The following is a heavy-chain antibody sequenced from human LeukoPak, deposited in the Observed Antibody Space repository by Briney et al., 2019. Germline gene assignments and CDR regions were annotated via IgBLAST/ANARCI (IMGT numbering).Heavy chain of an antibody. D-gene: IGHD3-3*01. CDR3: ARDRAWNYFDY. CDR1: EFTFSRHG. V-gene: IGHV3-30*03. J-gene: IGHJ4*02. Sequence: PGRSLRLSCAPSEFTFSRHGMHWVRQAPGKGLEWVAIISNDGGRKYYAHSVEGRFTISRDNSKNTQYLQMDSLRAEDTAVYYCARDRAWNYFDYWGQGTLVTVSS. CDR2: ISNDGGRK.